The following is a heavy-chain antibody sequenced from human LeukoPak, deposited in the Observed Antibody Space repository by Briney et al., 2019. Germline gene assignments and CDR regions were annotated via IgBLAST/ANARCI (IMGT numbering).Heavy chain of an antibody. CDR3: ARPLFRGAFDI. CDR1: GFTFSSYG. Sequence: PGGSLRLSCAASGFTFSSYGMHWVRQAPGKGLEWVANIEQDGSEKYYVDSVKGRFTISRDNAKNSLYLEMNSLRAEDTALYYCARPLFRGAFDIWGQGTMVTVSS. CDR2: IEQDGSEK. D-gene: IGHD2-21*01. V-gene: IGHV3-7*04. J-gene: IGHJ3*02.